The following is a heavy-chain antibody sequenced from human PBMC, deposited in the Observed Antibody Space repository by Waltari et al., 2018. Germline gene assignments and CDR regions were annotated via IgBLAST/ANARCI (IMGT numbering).Heavy chain of an antibody. J-gene: IGHJ4*02. D-gene: IGHD3-16*02. CDR1: GCSISSSSYY. CDR2: IYYSGST. Sequence: QLQLQESGPGLAKPSETLSLTCTVSGCSISSSSYYWGWLRQPPGKGLEWIGSIYYSGSTYYNPSLKSRVTISVDTSKNQFSLKLSSVTAADTAVYYCARHIEGFDYWGQGTLVTVSS. CDR3: ARHIEGFDY. V-gene: IGHV4-39*01.